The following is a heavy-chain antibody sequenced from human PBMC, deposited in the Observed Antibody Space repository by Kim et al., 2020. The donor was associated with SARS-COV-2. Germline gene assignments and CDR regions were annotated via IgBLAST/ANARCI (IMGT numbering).Heavy chain of an antibody. J-gene: IGHJ6*02. V-gene: IGHV3-33*01. CDR3: ARDRLSRLMITFGGVIDYGMDV. Sequence: GGSLRLSCAASGFTFSSYGMHWVRQAPGEGLEWVAVIWYDGSNKYYADSVKGRFTISRDNSKNTLYLQMNSLRAEDTAVYYCARDRLSRLMITFGGVIDYGMDVWGQGTTVTVSS. D-gene: IGHD3-16*02. CDR1: GFTFSSYG. CDR2: IWYDGSNK.